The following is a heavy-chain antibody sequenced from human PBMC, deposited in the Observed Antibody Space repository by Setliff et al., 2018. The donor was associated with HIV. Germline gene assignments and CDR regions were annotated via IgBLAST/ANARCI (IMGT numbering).Heavy chain of an antibody. CDR3: ARGFDYAQRPPLYYFDY. CDR1: GGSISSYY. D-gene: IGHD2-2*01. CDR2: INTSGTT. J-gene: IGHJ4*02. V-gene: IGHV4-4*09. Sequence: SETLSLTCTVSGGSISSYYWSWIRQPPGKGLEWIGYINTSGTTNYNPSLKSRVTIAVDTSKNQFSLKLSSVTAADTAVYYCARGFDYAQRPPLYYFDYWGQGTLVTVSS.